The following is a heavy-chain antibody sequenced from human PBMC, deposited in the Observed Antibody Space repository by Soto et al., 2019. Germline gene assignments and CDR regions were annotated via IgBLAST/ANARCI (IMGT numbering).Heavy chain of an antibody. J-gene: IGHJ4*02. CDR2: IWYDGSNK. V-gene: IGHV3-33*01. Sequence: GGSLRLSCAASGFTFSSYGMHWVRQAPGKGLEWVAVIWYDGSNKYYADSVKGRFTISRDNSKNTLYLQMNSLRAEDTAVYYCARGRMVRGVILFDYWGQGTTVTVSS. CDR3: ARGRMVRGVILFDY. D-gene: IGHD3-10*01. CDR1: GFTFSSYG.